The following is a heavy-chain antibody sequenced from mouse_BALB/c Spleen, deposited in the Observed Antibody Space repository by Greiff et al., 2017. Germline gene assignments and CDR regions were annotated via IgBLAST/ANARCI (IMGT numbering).Heavy chain of an antibody. CDR1: GFTFNTYA. V-gene: IGHV10-1*02. CDR2: IRSKSNNYAT. CDR3: VRQGYFDV. J-gene: IGHJ1*01. Sequence: EVHLVESGGGLVQPKGSLKLSCAASGFTFNTYAMNWVRQAPGKGLEWVARIRSKSNNYATYYADSVKDRFTISRDDSQSMLYLQMNNLKTEDTAMYYCVRQGYFDVWGAGTTVTVSS.